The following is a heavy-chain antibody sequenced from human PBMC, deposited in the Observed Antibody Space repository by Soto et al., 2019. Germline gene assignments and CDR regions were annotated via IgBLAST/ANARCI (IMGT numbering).Heavy chain of an antibody. V-gene: IGHV3-33*01. Sequence: PGGSLRLSCAASGFTFSSYGMHWVRQAPGKGLEWVAVIWYDGSNKYYADSVKGRFTISRDNSKNTLYLQMNSLRAEDTAVYYCARALIPLLWFGENLDGMDVWGQGTTVTVSS. D-gene: IGHD3-10*01. CDR3: ARALIPLLWFGENLDGMDV. CDR1: GFTFSSYG. J-gene: IGHJ6*02. CDR2: IWYDGSNK.